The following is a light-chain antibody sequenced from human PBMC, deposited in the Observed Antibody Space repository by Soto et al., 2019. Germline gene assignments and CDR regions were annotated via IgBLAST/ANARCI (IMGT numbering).Light chain of an antibody. Sequence: QSALTQPRSVSGSPGQSVTISCTGTSRDVGNYNIVSWYQQHPGKVPKLIIYDVTQRPSGVPNRFSGSKSGNTASLTVSGLQPDDEADYYCSSYAGSYTLIFGGGTKLTVL. CDR2: DVT. J-gene: IGLJ2*01. V-gene: IGLV2-11*01. CDR1: SRDVGNYNI. CDR3: SSYAGSYTLI.